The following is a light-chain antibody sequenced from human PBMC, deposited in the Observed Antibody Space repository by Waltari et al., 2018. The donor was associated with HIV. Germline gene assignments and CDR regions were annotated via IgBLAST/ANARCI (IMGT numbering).Light chain of an antibody. CDR1: TSNIGSND. Sequence: SVLTQPPSASGTPGPRVTISCSGSTSNIGSNDVFWYQHLPGAATKLLIHRNNQRPSGVPDRFSGSTSGTSASLAISGLRSEDEADYYCVAWDDSLRGVVFGGGTKVAAL. J-gene: IGLJ2*01. CDR2: RNN. CDR3: VAWDDSLRGVV. V-gene: IGLV1-47*01.